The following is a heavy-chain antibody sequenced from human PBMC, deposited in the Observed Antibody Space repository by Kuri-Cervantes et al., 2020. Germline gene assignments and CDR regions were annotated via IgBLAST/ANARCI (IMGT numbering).Heavy chain of an antibody. V-gene: IGHV6-1*01. J-gene: IGHJ5*01. D-gene: IGHD3-9*01. CDR1: GDSVSSNSAA. CDR2: TYYRSKWYN. CDR3: ARKQFIDIYKWFDS. Sequence: LRLSCAISGDSVSSNSAAWNWIRQSPSRGLEWLGRTYYRSKWYNDYAVSVKSRITINPDTSKSQFSLQLNAVTPEDTAVYYCARKQFIDIYKWFDSWGQGTLVTVSS.